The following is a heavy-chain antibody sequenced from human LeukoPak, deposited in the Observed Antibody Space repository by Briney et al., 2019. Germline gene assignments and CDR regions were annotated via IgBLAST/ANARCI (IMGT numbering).Heavy chain of an antibody. D-gene: IGHD3-10*01. CDR1: GASISSYF. V-gene: IGHV4-59*08. CDR3: ARLMYYSDPGSYGMDV. J-gene: IGHJ6*02. Sequence: PSETLSLTCAVSGASISSYFWGWIRQPPGKGLEWIGYIYYSGSPNYSPSLKSRVTISVDTSKNQFSLKLSSVTAADTATYYCARLMYYSDPGSYGMDVWGQGTTVTVSS. CDR2: IYYSGSP.